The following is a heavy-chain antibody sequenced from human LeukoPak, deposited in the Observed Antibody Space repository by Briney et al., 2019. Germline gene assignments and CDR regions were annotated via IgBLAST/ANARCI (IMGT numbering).Heavy chain of an antibody. Sequence: ASVKVSCKVSGYTLTELSMHWVRQAPGKGLEWMGGFDPEDGETIYAQKFQGRVTMTEDTSTDTAYMELSSLRSEDTAVYYCATVIGDGYNKGYDYWGQGTLVTVSS. CDR1: GYTLTELS. CDR2: FDPEDGET. D-gene: IGHD5-24*01. CDR3: ATVIGDGYNKGYDY. V-gene: IGHV1-24*01. J-gene: IGHJ4*02.